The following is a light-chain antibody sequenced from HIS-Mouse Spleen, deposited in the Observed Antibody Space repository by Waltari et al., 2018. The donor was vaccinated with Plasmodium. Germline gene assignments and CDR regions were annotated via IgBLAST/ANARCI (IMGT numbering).Light chain of an antibody. J-gene: IGKJ4*02. CDR3: CSYAGSYTSV. V-gene: IGKV6-21*01. CDR1: QSIGSS. Sequence: EIVLTQSPDFQSVTPKEKVTITCRASQSIGSSLHWYQQKPDQSPKLLIKYASQSFSGVPDRFSGSKSGNTASLTISGLQAEDEADYYCCSYAGSYTSVFGGGTK. CDR2: YAS.